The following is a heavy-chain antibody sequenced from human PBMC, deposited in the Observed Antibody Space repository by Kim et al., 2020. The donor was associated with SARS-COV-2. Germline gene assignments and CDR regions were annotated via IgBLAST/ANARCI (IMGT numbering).Heavy chain of an antibody. CDR2: INPNSGNT. D-gene: IGHD6-13*01. J-gene: IGHJ5*01. CDR1: GYTLASYD. Sequence: ASVKVSCKASGYTLASYDLNWVRQATGQGLEWMGWINPNSGNTGYAQKFQGRVTMTRNTSISTAYLELSSLTSEDTAFYYCAKGYSSSWFDSWGQGTLVTVSS. CDR3: AKGYSSSWFDS. V-gene: IGHV1-8*01.